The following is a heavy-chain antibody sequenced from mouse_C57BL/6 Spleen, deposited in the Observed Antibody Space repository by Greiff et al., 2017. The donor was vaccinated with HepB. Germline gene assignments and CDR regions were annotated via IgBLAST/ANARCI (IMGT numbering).Heavy chain of an antibody. Sequence: QVHVKQSGAELVRPGASVKLSCKASGYTFTDYYINWVKQRPGQGLEWIARIYPGSGNTYYNEKFKGKATLTAEKSSSTAYMQLSSLTSEDSAVYFCARVPITTVKGGYFDVWGTGTTVTVSS. D-gene: IGHD1-1*01. V-gene: IGHV1-76*01. CDR3: ARVPITTVKGGYFDV. J-gene: IGHJ1*03. CDR2: IYPGSGNT. CDR1: GYTFTDYY.